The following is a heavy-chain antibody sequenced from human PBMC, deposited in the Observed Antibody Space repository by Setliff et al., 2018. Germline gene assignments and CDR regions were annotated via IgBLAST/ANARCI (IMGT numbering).Heavy chain of an antibody. J-gene: IGHJ4*02. Sequence: WASVKVSCKASGYTFTNFGITWVRQAPGQGLEWMGTINTGGGSASIVDQFQGRVTMTRDTSTSTVYMELSSLTSDDTAVYYCARGGVAAAGKKGVFEHWGQGTLVTVSS. CDR2: INTGGGSA. D-gene: IGHD6-13*01. CDR3: ARGGVAAAGKKGVFEH. CDR1: GYTFTNFG. V-gene: IGHV1-46*01.